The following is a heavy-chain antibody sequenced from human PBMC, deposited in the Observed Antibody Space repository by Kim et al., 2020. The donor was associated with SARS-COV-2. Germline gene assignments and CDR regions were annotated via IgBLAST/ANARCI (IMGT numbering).Heavy chain of an antibody. Sequence: SETLSLTCTVSGGSISSYYWSWIRQPPGKGLEWIGYIYYSGSTNYNPSLKSRVTISVDTSKNQFSLKLSSVTAADTAVYYCARGGGFGVKYYFDYWGQGTLVTVSS. V-gene: IGHV4-59*01. CDR2: IYYSGST. CDR1: GGSISSYY. D-gene: IGHD3-10*01. J-gene: IGHJ4*02. CDR3: ARGGGFGVKYYFDY.